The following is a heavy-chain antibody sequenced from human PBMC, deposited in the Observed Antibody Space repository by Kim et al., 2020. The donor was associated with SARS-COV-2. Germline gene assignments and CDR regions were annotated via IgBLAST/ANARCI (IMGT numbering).Heavy chain of an antibody. CDR1: GFTFSDYY. V-gene: IGHV3-11*01. CDR2: ISSSGSTI. Sequence: GGSLRLSCAASGFTFSDYYMSWIRQAPGKGLEWVSYISSSGSTIYYADSVKGRFTISRDNAKNSLYLQMNSLRAEDTAVYYCARDYYDSSGYRYGMDVWGQGTTVTVSS. CDR3: ARDYYDSSGYRYGMDV. J-gene: IGHJ6*02. D-gene: IGHD3-22*01.